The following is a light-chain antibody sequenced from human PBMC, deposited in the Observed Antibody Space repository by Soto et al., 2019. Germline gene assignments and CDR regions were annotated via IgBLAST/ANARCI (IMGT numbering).Light chain of an antibody. J-gene: IGLJ1*01. CDR3: SSYTSSNTHV. CDR1: SSDVGGYNY. Sequence: QSALTQPASVSGSPGQSSTISCTGTSSDVGGYNYVSWYQQHPGKAPKLMIYEVSNRPSGVSNRFSGSKSGDTASLTISGLQAGDQADYYCSSYTSSNTHVFGTGTKLTVL. V-gene: IGLV2-14*01. CDR2: EVS.